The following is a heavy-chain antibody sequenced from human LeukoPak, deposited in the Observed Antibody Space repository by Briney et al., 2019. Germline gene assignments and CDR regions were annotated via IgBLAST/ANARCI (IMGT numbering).Heavy chain of an antibody. D-gene: IGHD3-10*01. J-gene: IGHJ4*02. CDR1: GFTFSSYS. Sequence: PGGSLRLSCAASGFTFSSYSMNGVRQAPGKGLEWVSCITSTSSYIYYADSVKGRFTISRDNAKNSLYLQMNSLRAEDTAVYYCARRMYYSASESTLAKSIDYWGQRTLVTVST. V-gene: IGHV3-21*01. CDR3: ARRMYYSASESTLAKSIDY. CDR2: ITSTSSYI.